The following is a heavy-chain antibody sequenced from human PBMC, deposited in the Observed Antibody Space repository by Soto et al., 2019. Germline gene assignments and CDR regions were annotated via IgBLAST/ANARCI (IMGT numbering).Heavy chain of an antibody. J-gene: IGHJ6*02. V-gene: IGHV3-30-3*01. CDR1: GFTFSSYA. CDR3: AVGGVGYYYGMDV. CDR2: ISYDGSNK. Sequence: GGSLRLSCAASGFTFSSYAMHWVRQAPGKGLEWVAVISYDGSNKYYADSVKGRFTISRDNSKNTLYLQMNSLRAEDTAVYYCAVGGVGYYYGMDVWGQGTTVTVSS. D-gene: IGHD1-26*01.